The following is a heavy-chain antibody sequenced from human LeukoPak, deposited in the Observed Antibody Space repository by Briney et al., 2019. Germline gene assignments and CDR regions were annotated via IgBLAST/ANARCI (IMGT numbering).Heavy chain of an antibody. V-gene: IGHV3-30-3*01. CDR2: ISYDGSNK. Sequence: PGGSLRLSWAASGFTFSSYAMHWVRQAPGKGLEWVAVISYDGSNKYYADSVKGRFTISRDNSKNTLYPQMNSLRAEDTAVYYCAGDTEPYGGNSGTLDYWGQGTLVTVSS. CDR3: AGDTEPYGGNSGTLDY. CDR1: GFTFSSYA. D-gene: IGHD4-23*01. J-gene: IGHJ4*02.